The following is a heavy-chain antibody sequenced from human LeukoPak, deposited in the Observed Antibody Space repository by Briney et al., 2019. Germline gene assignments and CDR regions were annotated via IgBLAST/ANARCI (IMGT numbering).Heavy chain of an antibody. CDR1: GFTFDDYA. CDR2: INGGGDST. D-gene: IGHD2/OR15-2a*01. J-gene: IGHJ3*02. Sequence: GGSLRLSCAASGFTFDDYAMHWVRQAPGKGLEWVSGINGGGDSTYYADSVKGRFIISRDSSKNTLYLQMNSLRVEDTAAYYCAKDLSTAYAFDIWGQGTMVTVSS. V-gene: IGHV3-23*01. CDR3: AKDLSTAYAFDI.